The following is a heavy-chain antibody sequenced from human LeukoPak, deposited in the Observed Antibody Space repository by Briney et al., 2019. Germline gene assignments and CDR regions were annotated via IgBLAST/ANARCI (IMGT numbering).Heavy chain of an antibody. CDR2: IIPIFGTA. CDR3: ARGYSSGWYGLYYFDY. CDR1: GGTFSSYA. J-gene: IGHJ4*02. V-gene: IGHV1-69*13. Sequence: SVKVSYKASGGTFSSYAIGWVRQAPGQGLEWMGGIIPIFGTANYAQKFQGRVTITADESTSTAYMELSSLRSEDTAVYYCARGYSSGWYGLYYFDYWGQGTLVTVSS. D-gene: IGHD6-19*01.